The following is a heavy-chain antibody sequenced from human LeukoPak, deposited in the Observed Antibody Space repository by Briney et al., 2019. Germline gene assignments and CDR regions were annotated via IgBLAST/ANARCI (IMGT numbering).Heavy chain of an antibody. CDR3: ASLLWFGELLNWFDP. CDR1: GGSISSGGYS. Sequence: SQTLSLTCAVSGGSISSGGYSWSWIRQPPGKGLEWIGEINHSGSTNYNPSLKSRVTISVDTSKNQFSLKLSSVTAADTAVYYCASLLWFGELLNWFDPWGQGTLVTVSS. CDR2: INHSGST. J-gene: IGHJ5*02. V-gene: IGHV4-30-2*01. D-gene: IGHD3-10*01.